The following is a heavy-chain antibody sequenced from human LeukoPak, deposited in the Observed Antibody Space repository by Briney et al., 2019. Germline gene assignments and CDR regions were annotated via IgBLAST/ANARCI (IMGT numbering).Heavy chain of an antibody. CDR2: ISHGGGDT. J-gene: IGHJ4*02. CDR3: AKARGPVATHPDY. Sequence: GGSLRLSCAASGFTFSTYAMSWVRQAPGKGLEWVSGISHGGGDTYYADSVKGRFTISRDNSKNTLYLQMNSLRAEDTAVYYCAKARGPVATHPDYWGQGTLVTVSS. CDR1: GFTFSTYA. V-gene: IGHV3-23*01. D-gene: IGHD5-12*01.